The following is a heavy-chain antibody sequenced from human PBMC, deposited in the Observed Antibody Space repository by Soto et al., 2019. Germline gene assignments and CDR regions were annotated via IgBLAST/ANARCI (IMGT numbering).Heavy chain of an antibody. CDR3: ARDSGNGSGTSVNHYLDC. D-gene: IGHD3-10*01. V-gene: IGHV3-7*01. J-gene: IGHJ4*02. CDR1: GFTFGSYW. CDR2: IKWDGSEK. Sequence: XVCLRLSCAASGFTFGSYWVSWVRQAPGKGLEWLATIKWDGSEKKYVDSVKGRFTMSRDNAKNSLYLQMDSLRAEDTAVYYCARDSGNGSGTSVNHYLDCWGQGTLVTVSS.